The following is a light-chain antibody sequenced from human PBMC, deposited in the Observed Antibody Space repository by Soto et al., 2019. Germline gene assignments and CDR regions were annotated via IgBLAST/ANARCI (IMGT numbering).Light chain of an antibody. CDR3: QQRSNWPPT. V-gene: IGKV3-11*01. Sequence: EIVLTQSPATLSLSPGETATLSCRASQSVSSYLAWYQQRPGQAPRLLIYDASNRATGIPARFSGSGSGTDFTLTISSLEPEYFAVYYCQQRSNWPPTFGQGTRLEIK. CDR2: DAS. J-gene: IGKJ5*01. CDR1: QSVSSY.